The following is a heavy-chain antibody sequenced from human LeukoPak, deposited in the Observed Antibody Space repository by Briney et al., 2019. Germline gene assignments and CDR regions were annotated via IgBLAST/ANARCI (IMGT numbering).Heavy chain of an antibody. CDR2: ISAYNGNT. D-gene: IGHD6-25*01. CDR3: ARDGLYSRGYYIY. J-gene: IGHJ4*02. Sequence: ASVKVSFKASGYTFTNYGLSWVRQAPGQGLEWLGWISAYNGNTNQAQKLQGRVTLTTDTSTSTAYMELMSLRSDDTAVYYCARDGLYSRGYYIYWGQGTLVTVSS. CDR1: GYTFTNYG. V-gene: IGHV1-18*01.